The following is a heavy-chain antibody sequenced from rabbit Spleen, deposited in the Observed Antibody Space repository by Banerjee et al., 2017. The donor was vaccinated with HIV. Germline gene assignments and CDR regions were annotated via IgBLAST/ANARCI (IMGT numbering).Heavy chain of an antibody. CDR2: IDAVTGTA. J-gene: IGHJ4*01. Sequence: LVESGGGLVKPGASLTLTCTASGFSFSRSYDMCWVRQAPGKGLEWIGCIDAVTGTAVYASWAKGRFTISKSSSTTVTLQMPSLTAADTASYFCARGSAAMTMVISGYYLILWGPGTLVPVS. V-gene: IGHV1S40*01. CDR1: GFSFSRSYD. CDR3: ARGSAAMTMVISGYYLIL. D-gene: IGHD2-1*01.